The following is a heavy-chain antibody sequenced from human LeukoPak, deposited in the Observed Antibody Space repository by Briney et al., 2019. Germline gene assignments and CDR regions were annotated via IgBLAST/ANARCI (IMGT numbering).Heavy chain of an antibody. V-gene: IGHV3-30-3*01. CDR2: ISYDGSNK. J-gene: IGHJ4*02. Sequence: GRSLRLSCAASGFTFSSYAMHWVRQAPGKGLEWVAVISYDGSNKYYADSVKGRFTISRDNSKNTLYLQMNSLRAEDTAVYYHAKVIQLWRPVEGTEDYWGQGTLVTVSS. CDR3: AKVIQLWRPVEGTEDY. CDR1: GFTFSSYA. D-gene: IGHD5-18*01.